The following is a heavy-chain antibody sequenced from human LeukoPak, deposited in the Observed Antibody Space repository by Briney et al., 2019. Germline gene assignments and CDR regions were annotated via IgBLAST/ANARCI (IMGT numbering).Heavy chain of an antibody. CDR3: ARGGPPGANDY. CDR1: GYTFTGYY. CDR2: INPNSGST. J-gene: IGHJ4*02. V-gene: IGHV1-2*02. Sequence: ASVKVSCKASGYTFTGYYMHWVRQAPGQGLEWMGWINPNSGSTNYAQKFQGRVTMTRDTSISTAYMELSRLRSDDTAVYYCARGGPPGANDYWGQGTLVTVSS. D-gene: IGHD1-26*01.